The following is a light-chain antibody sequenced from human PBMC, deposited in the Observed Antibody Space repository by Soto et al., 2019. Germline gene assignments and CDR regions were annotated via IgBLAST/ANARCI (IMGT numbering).Light chain of an antibody. CDR2: EVT. CDR3: SSYAGSNNVV. CDR1: SSDVGGYNY. J-gene: IGLJ2*01. Sequence: QSALTQAPSASGSPGQSVTISCTGTSSDVGGYNYVSWYQQRPGKAPKLMIYEVTKRPSGVPDRFSGSKSGNTASLTVSGLQAEDEADYYCSSYAGSNNVVFGGGTKLTVL. V-gene: IGLV2-8*01.